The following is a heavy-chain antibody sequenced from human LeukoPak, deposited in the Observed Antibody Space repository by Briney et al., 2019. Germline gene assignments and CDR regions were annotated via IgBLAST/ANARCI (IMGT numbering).Heavy chain of an antibody. V-gene: IGHV1-2*02. CDR2: INPNSGGT. D-gene: IGHD3-10*01. CDR1: GYTFTGYY. J-gene: IGHJ5*02. CDR3: ARCAYGSGSPTENWFDP. Sequence: ASVKVSCKASGYTFTGYYMHWVRQAPGQGLEWMGWINPNSGGTNYAQKFQGRVTMTRDTSISTAYMELSRLRSDDTAVHYCARCAYGSGSPTENWFDPWGQGTLVTVSS.